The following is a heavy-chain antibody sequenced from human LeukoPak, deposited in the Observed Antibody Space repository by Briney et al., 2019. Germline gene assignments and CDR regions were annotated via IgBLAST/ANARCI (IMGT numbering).Heavy chain of an antibody. CDR2: ISAYNGNT. Sequence: ASVKVSCKASGYTFTSYGISWVRQAPGQGLEWMGWISAYNGNTNYAQKLQGRVTMATDTSTSTAYMELRSLRSDDTAVYYCAREVTAGDVYCEFDIDVWGQGTTVTVSS. CDR3: AREVTAGDVYCEFDIDV. D-gene: IGHD2-8*02. CDR1: GYTFTSYG. J-gene: IGHJ6*02. V-gene: IGHV1-18*01.